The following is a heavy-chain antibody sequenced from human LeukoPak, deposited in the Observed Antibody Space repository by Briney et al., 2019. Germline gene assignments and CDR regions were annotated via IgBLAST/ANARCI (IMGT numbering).Heavy chain of an antibody. Sequence: GRSLRLSCAASGFTFSSYAMHWVRQAPGKGLEWVAVISYDGSNKYYADSVKGRFTISRDNSKNTLYLQMNSLRAEDTAVYYCAKDRNDYFWGSYTPAFDIWGQGTMVTVSS. CDR2: ISYDGSNK. CDR1: GFTFSSYA. V-gene: IGHV3-30*04. D-gene: IGHD3-16*01. J-gene: IGHJ3*02. CDR3: AKDRNDYFWGSYTPAFDI.